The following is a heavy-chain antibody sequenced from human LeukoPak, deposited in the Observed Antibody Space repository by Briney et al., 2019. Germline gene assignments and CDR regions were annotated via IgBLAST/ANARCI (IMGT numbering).Heavy chain of an antibody. J-gene: IGHJ4*02. V-gene: IGHV4-31*03. CDR1: GGSNSWGGYY. Sequence: SQTLSLTCTVSGGSNSWGGYYWSWIRQHPGKGLEWIGYIYYSGSTYYNPSLKSRVPISLGTSQDQFSLKLSPLTAAEPAGYFRASSGLGYCSGGSCYAFDYWGQGTLVTVSS. D-gene: IGHD2-15*01. CDR2: IYYSGST. CDR3: ASSGLGYCSGGSCYAFDY.